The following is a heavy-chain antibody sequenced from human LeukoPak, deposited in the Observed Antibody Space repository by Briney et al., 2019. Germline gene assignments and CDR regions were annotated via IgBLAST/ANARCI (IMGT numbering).Heavy chain of an antibody. D-gene: IGHD3-10*01. CDR3: ARNYYGSGSYYYYYMDV. V-gene: IGHV1-2*06. CDR1: GYTFTGYY. J-gene: IGHJ6*03. CDR2: INPNSGGT. Sequence: SVKVSCKASGYTFTGYYMHWVRQAPGQGLEWMGRINPNSGGTNYAQKFQGRVTMTRDTSISTAYMELSRLRSDDTAVYYCARNYYGSGSYYYYYMDVWGKGTTVTVSS.